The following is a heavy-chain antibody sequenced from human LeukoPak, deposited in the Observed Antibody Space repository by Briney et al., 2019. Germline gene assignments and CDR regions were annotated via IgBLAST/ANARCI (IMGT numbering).Heavy chain of an antibody. CDR1: GFTFSSYA. D-gene: IGHD3-10*01. Sequence: GGSLRLSCAASGFTFSSYAMTWVRQAPGKGLEWVSAISGSGGSTYYADSVKGRFTISRDNSKNTLYLQMNSLRAEDTAVYYCANGPYYYGSGSYYNWGQGTLVTVSS. V-gene: IGHV3-23*01. J-gene: IGHJ4*02. CDR2: ISGSGGST. CDR3: ANGPYYYGSGSYYN.